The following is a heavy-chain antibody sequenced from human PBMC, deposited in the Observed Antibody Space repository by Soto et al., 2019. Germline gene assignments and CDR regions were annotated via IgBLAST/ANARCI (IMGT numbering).Heavy chain of an antibody. Sequence: SETLSLTCAVSGGSISSGGYSWSWIRQPPGKGLEWIGYIYHSGSTYYNPSLKSRVTISVDRSKNQLSLKLSSVTAADTAVYYCARARLIYGDFTENWFDPWGQGTLVTVSS. D-gene: IGHD4-17*01. CDR2: IYHSGST. V-gene: IGHV4-30-2*01. CDR1: GGSISSGGYS. J-gene: IGHJ5*02. CDR3: ARARLIYGDFTENWFDP.